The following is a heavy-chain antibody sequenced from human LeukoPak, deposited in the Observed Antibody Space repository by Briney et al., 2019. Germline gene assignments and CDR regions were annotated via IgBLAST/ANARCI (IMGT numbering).Heavy chain of an antibody. Sequence: GGSLRLSCAASGFTFSNYGMHWVRQAPVKGLEWVAFIRYDGSNKYYADSVKGRFTISRDNSKNTLYLQMNSLGPEDTAVYYCANRYGSGSYYNPYPFDYWGQGTLVTVSS. V-gene: IGHV3-30*02. CDR1: GFTFSNYG. J-gene: IGHJ4*02. CDR2: IRYDGSNK. CDR3: ANRYGSGSYYNPYPFDY. D-gene: IGHD3-10*01.